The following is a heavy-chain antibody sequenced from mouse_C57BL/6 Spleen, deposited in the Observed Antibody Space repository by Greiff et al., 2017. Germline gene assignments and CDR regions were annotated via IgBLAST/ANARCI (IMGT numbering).Heavy chain of an antibody. CDR1: GFTFSSYA. D-gene: IGHD6-5*01. CDR3: ARPPYDYYAMDY. J-gene: IGHJ4*01. V-gene: IGHV5-4*01. CDR2: ISDGGSYT. Sequence: EVQGVESGGGLVKPGGSLKLSCAASGFTFSSYAMSWVRQTPEKRLEWVATISDGGSYTYYPDNVKGRFTISRDHAKNNLYLQMSHLKSEDTAMYYCARPPYDYYAMDYWGQGTSVTVSS.